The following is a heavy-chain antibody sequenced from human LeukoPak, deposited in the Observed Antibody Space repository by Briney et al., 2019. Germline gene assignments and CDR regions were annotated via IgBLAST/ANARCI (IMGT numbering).Heavy chain of an antibody. D-gene: IGHD2/OR15-2a*01. CDR1: GFTFSSYS. V-gene: IGHV3-21*01. CDR2: ISSSSSYI. Sequence: GGSLRLSCAASGFTFSSYSMNWVRQAPGKGLEWVSSISSSSSYIYYADSVKGRFTISRDNAKNSLYLQMNSLRAEDTAVYYCARSGLPSDTKTIHTFDIWGQGTMVTVSS. J-gene: IGHJ3*02. CDR3: ARSGLPSDTKTIHTFDI.